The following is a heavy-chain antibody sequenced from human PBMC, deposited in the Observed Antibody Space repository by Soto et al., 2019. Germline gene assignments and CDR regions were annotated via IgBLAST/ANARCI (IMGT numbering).Heavy chain of an antibody. D-gene: IGHD3-10*01. CDR3: ARLVYDTRLNYMYFDF. Sequence: SETLSLTCAVSGVSISSGNWWTWVRQSPQRGLEYIGEIFHDGTANYYPSFERRVAISVDTSKNQFSLKLTSVTAADTAIYFCARLVYDTRLNYMYFDFWGPGTLVTLS. CDR2: IFHDGTA. V-gene: IGHV4-4*02. CDR1: GVSISSGNW. J-gene: IGHJ4*02.